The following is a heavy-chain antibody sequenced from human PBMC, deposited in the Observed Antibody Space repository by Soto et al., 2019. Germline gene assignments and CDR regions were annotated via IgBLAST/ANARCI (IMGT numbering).Heavy chain of an antibody. CDR2: STNKANSYTT. J-gene: IGHJ4*02. CDR3: VSSSGAYRGT. CDR1: GFTLSDHY. D-gene: IGHD3-16*01. Sequence: EVQLVESGGGLVQPGGSLRLSCAASGFTLSDHYMDWVRQAPGKGLEWVGRSTNKANSYTTEYAASVKGRFTISRDDSKNSLYLQMNSVKIEYTAVYYCVSSSGAYRGTWGQGILVTVSS. V-gene: IGHV3-72*01.